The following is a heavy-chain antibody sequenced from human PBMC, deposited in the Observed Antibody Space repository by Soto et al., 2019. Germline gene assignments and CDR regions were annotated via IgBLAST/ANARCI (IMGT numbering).Heavy chain of an antibody. J-gene: IGHJ4*02. CDR3: ARGSGSNYNDH. D-gene: IGHD3-10*01. CDR2: INPSGGST. Sequence: EASVKVSCKASGYTFTSYCMHWVRQAPGQGLEWMGIINPSGGSTINAQKFQGRVTMTRDTSTSTVYMELSSLRSEDTAVYYCARGSGSNYNDHWGQGTLVTVSS. V-gene: IGHV1-46*01. CDR1: GYTFTSYC.